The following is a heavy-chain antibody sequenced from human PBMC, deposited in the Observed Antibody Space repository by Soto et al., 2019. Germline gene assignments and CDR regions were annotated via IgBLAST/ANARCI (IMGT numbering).Heavy chain of an antibody. V-gene: IGHV4-39*01. Sequence: SETLSVTWTVAGGSVSSSGYYWGWVRQPPGKGLEWIGSVYYSGSTYYNPSLESRVTISVDKSKNQFSLKLMSLSAADTAVYYCGRLEGLATISYYFDYWGQGALVTVSS. CDR2: VYYSGST. D-gene: IGHD3-9*01. CDR3: GRLEGLATISYYFDY. J-gene: IGHJ4*02. CDR1: GGSVSSSGYY.